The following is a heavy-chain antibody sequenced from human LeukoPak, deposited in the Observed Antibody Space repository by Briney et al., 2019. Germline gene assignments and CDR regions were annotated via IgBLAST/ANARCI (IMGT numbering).Heavy chain of an antibody. CDR2: ITSSSSYA. D-gene: IGHD5-12*01. CDR3: ARDPYSGHYGNDYYYYMDV. CDR1: GFTSSTYN. Sequence: GGSLRLSCEASGFTSSTYNMNWVRQAPGKRLEWVSSITSSSSYAFYADSVKGRFTISRDNAKSSLYLQMNNLRAEDTAVYYCARDPYSGHYGNDYYYYMDVWGKGTTVTISS. V-gene: IGHV3-21*01. J-gene: IGHJ6*03.